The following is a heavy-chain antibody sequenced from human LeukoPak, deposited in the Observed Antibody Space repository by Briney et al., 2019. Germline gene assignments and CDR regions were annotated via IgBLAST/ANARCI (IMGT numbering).Heavy chain of an antibody. CDR2: INYSGYS. CDR3: ARRGSAGGRCFDA. Sequence: PSETLSLTCAVYGGSFSDYYWTWIRQPPGKGLEWIGEINYSGYSNYNPSLKSRVIILKDTSRNQFSLNLNSVTAADTAVYFCARRGSAGGRCFDAWGQGILVTVSS. V-gene: IGHV4-34*01. CDR1: GGSFSDYY. J-gene: IGHJ4*02. D-gene: IGHD6-13*01.